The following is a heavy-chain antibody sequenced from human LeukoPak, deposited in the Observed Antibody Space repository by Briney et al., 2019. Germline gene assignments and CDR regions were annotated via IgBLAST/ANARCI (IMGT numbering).Heavy chain of an antibody. V-gene: IGHV1-2*04. Sequence: ASVTVSCTASGYTVTGYYMHWVRQAPGQGLEWMGWINPNSCGTNYAQKFQGWVTMTRDTSTSTAYMELSRLRSDDTAVYYCARDRLRRNYHYDILTGPTHDDPGLDFDYWGQGTLVTASS. J-gene: IGHJ4*02. CDR3: ARDRLRRNYHYDILTGPTHDDPGLDFDY. CDR1: GYTVTGYY. CDR2: INPNSCGT. D-gene: IGHD3-9*01.